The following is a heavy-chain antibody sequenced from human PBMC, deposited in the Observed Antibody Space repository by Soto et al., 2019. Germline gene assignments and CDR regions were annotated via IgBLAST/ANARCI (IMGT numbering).Heavy chain of an antibody. CDR1: GGAISSGYW. CDR2: IYHSGGT. J-gene: IGHJ5*02. V-gene: IGHV4-4*02. Sequence: SETLSLTCAVSGGAISSGYWWSWVRQPPGKGLEWIGEIYHSGGTNYSPSLKSRLTMSVDKSKKQLSLKLSSVTAADTAVYYCARVSRDPDYFDPWGRGTLVTVSS. CDR3: ARVSRDPDYFDP. D-gene: IGHD4-17*01.